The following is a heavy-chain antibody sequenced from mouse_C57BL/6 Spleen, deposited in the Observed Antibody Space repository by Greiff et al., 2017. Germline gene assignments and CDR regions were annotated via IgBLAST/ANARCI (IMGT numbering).Heavy chain of an antibody. D-gene: IGHD1-1*01. CDR1: GYTFTSYW. J-gene: IGHJ4*01. Sequence: VQLQQPGAELVRPGSSVKLSCKASGYTFTSYWMDWVKQRPGQGLEWIGNIYPSDSETHYNQKFKDKATLTVDKSSSTAYMQLSSLTSEDSAVYYCAITTVVAISDYAMDYWGQGTSVTVSS. V-gene: IGHV1-61*01. CDR2: IYPSDSET. CDR3: AITTVVAISDYAMDY.